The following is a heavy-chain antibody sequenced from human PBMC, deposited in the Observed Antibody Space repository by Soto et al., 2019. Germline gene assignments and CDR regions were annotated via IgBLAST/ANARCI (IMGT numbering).Heavy chain of an antibody. V-gene: IGHV4-34*01. CDR1: GGSFSGYY. D-gene: IGHD3-10*01. J-gene: IGHJ5*02. CDR3: ASLFRGVINNWFDP. CDR2: INHSGST. Sequence: PSETLSLTCAVYGGSFSGYYWSWIRQPPGKGLEWIGEINHSGSTNYNPSLKSRVTISVDTSKNQFSLKLSSVTAADTAVYYCASLFRGVINNWFDPWGQGTLVTVSS.